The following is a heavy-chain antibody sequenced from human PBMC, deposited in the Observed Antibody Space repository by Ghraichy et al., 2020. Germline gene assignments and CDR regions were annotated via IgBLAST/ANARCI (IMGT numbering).Heavy chain of an antibody. Sequence: SETLSLTCTVSGGSLSSEIYYWGWLGQPPGKGLEWIGSVYGSGGSYYDPSLKSRVTISLDTSQCKFSLKLNSVTAADTAVYYWARRNPGVGGALDYWGQGTLVPVSS. D-gene: IGHD3-10*01. CDR1: GGSLSSEIYY. J-gene: IGHJ4*02. CDR3: ARRNPGVGGALDY. CDR2: VYGSGGS. V-gene: IGHV4-39*01.